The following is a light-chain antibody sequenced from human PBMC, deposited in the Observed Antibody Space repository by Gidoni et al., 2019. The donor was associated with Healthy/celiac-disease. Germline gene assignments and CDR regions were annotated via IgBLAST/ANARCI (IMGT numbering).Light chain of an antibody. Sequence: IVLTPSPGTLSLSPGERATLSCRASQSVSSSYLAWYQQKPGQAPRLLISGASSRATGIPDRFSGSGSGTDFTLTISRLEPEDFAVYYCQQYGSSPPYTFGQGTKLEIK. V-gene: IGKV3-20*01. J-gene: IGKJ2*01. CDR2: GAS. CDR1: QSVSSSY. CDR3: QQYGSSPPYT.